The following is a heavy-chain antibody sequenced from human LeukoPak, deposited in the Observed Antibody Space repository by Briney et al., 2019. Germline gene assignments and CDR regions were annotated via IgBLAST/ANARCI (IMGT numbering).Heavy chain of an antibody. CDR3: ARAKGIAAAGPECFDY. CDR1: GFTFSSYW. CDR2: INKDGSIT. J-gene: IGHJ4*02. Sequence: GGSLRLSCAASGFTFSSYWMHWVRQVPGKGLVWVSRINKDGSITSYAGSVKGRFTISRDNAKNTLYLQMDSLRAEDTAVYYCARAKGIAAAGPECFDYWGQGTLVTVSS. D-gene: IGHD6-13*01. V-gene: IGHV3-74*01.